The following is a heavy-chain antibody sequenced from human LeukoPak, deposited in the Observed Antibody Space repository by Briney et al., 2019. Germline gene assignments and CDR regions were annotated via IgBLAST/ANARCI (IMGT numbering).Heavy chain of an antibody. D-gene: IGHD5-12*01. CDR2: ISGSGGST. CDR3: AKDKGAATIRLVDY. Sequence: PGRSLRLSCAASGFTFSSYAMSWVRQAPGKGLEWVSAISGSGGSTYYADSVKGRFTISRDNSKNTLYLQMNSLRAEDTAVYYCAKDKGAATIRLVDYWGQGTLVTVSS. V-gene: IGHV3-23*01. J-gene: IGHJ4*02. CDR1: GFTFSSYA.